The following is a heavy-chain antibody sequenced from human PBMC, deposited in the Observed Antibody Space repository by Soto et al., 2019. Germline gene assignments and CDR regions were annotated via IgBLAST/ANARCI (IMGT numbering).Heavy chain of an antibody. Sequence: GGSLRLSCAASGFTFSSYSMNWVRQAPGKGLEWVSYISSSSSTIYYADSVKGRFTISRDNAKNSLYLQMNSLRDEDTAVYYCARDQFVVVRAAEDYYYYGMDVWGQGT. CDR3: ARDQFVVVRAAEDYYYYGMDV. J-gene: IGHJ6*02. CDR2: ISSSSSTI. CDR1: GFTFSSYS. V-gene: IGHV3-48*02. D-gene: IGHD2-15*01.